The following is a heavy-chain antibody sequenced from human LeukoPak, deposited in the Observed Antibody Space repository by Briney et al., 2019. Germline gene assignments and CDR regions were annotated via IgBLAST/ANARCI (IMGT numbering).Heavy chain of an antibody. CDR2: ISSSGSTV. D-gene: IGHD2-15*01. J-gene: IGHJ4*02. V-gene: IGHV3-11*01. Sequence: PGGSLRLSCAASGFTFSDYYMSWIRHAPGQGLEWVSYISSSGSTVYYADSVKGRFTISRDNAKNSLYLQMNSLRAEDTAVYYCARALDCSGGSCYSLVLVYWGQGTLVTVSS. CDR3: ARALDCSGGSCYSLVLVY. CDR1: GFTFSDYY.